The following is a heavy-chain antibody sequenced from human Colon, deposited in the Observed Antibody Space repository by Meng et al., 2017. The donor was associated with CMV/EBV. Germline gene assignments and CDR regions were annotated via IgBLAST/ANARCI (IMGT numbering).Heavy chain of an antibody. D-gene: IGHD2/OR15-2a*01. V-gene: IGHV3-30-3*01. CDR3: ARARRFCVNNLCAFGMDV. CDR1: EFTFTSYA. CDR2: TSYDGGSK. Sequence: GGSLRLSCAASEFTFTSYAMHWVRQAPGKGPEWVAVTSYDGGSKHYADSVKGRSTISRDNSETTVSLQMNSLRAEDTAVYYGARARRFCVNNLCAFGMDVWGQGTTVTVSS. J-gene: IGHJ6*02.